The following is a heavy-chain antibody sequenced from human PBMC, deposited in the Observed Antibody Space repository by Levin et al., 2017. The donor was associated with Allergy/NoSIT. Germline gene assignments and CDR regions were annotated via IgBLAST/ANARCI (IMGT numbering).Heavy chain of an antibody. CDR2: ISSSGSTI. D-gene: IGHD4-17*01. V-gene: IGHV3-11*01. J-gene: IGHJ4*02. Sequence: GESLKISCAASGFTFSDYYMSWIRQAPGKGLEWVSYISSSGSTIYYADSVKGRFTISRDNAKNSLYLQMNSLRAEDTAVYYCASPTGSGRGDYIYWGQGTLVTVSS. CDR3: ASPTGSGRGDYIY. CDR1: GFTFSDYY.